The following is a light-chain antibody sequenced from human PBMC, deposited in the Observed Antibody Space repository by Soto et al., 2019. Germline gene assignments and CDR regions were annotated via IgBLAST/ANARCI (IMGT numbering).Light chain of an antibody. CDR1: QSVSSY. CDR2: DAS. J-gene: IGKJ1*01. Sequence: EIVLTQSPATLSLSPGERATLSCRASQSVSSYLAWYQQKPGQAPRLLIYDASTRATGIPARFSGSGSGTEFTLTISSLEPEDFAIYYCQQRSNWPPTFGQGTKVEIQ. V-gene: IGKV3-11*01. CDR3: QQRSNWPPT.